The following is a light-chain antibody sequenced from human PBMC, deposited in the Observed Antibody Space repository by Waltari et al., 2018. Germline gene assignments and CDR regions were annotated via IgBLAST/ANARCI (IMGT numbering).Light chain of an antibody. V-gene: IGKV3-15*01. Sequence: LTQSPATLSVSPGETVTLACRASQSLSKNLAWYQQKPGQAHRRLIYGASTRATKIPARVSGSGYGTEFTLTIDSLQSEDFAIYDCQQYNDWPPVFGGGTNMEI. J-gene: IGKJ4*01. CDR2: GAS. CDR3: QQYNDWPPV. CDR1: QSLSKN.